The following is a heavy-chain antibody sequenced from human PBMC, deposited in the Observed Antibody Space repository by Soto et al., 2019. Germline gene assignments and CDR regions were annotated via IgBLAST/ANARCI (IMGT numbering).Heavy chain of an antibody. CDR1: GGSISSYY. CDR2: IYYSGST. Sequence: SETLSLTCTVSGGSISSYYWSWIRQPPGKGLEWIGYIYYSGSTNYNPSLKSRVTISVDTSKNQFSLKLSSVTAADTAVYYCAREGGTVGAGSFGYWGQGTLVTVSS. V-gene: IGHV4-59*01. CDR3: AREGGTVGAGSFGY. D-gene: IGHD1-26*01. J-gene: IGHJ4*02.